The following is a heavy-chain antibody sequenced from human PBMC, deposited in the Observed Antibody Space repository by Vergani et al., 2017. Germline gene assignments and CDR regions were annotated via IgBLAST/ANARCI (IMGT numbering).Heavy chain of an antibody. CDR3: AKHFRGWGIDY. Sequence: QVQLVESVGGVVQRGGSLRLSCATSGFTLSNYDMQWIRQGPGKGLEFVAFIQFDGSNQYYADSVKGRFTLSRDFSKNTLYLQMNSLRTDDTATYYCAKHFRGWGIDYWCQGTQVIVSS. CDR1: GFTLSNYD. J-gene: IGHJ4*02. V-gene: IGHV3-30*02. D-gene: IGHD3-16*01. CDR2: IQFDGSNQ.